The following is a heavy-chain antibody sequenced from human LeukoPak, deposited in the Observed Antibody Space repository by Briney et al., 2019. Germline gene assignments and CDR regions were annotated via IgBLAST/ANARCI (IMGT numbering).Heavy chain of an antibody. CDR1: GGSLSTYY. CDR3: ARAGVYDFWSGYLESFDY. Sequence: SETLSLTCTVSGGSLSTYYWNWIRQPAGKGLEWIGRIYTSGSTNYNPSLKSRVTMSVDTSKNQFSLKLSSVTAADTAVYYCARAGVYDFWSGYLESFDYWGQGTLVTVSS. D-gene: IGHD3-3*01. J-gene: IGHJ4*02. V-gene: IGHV4-4*07. CDR2: IYTSGST.